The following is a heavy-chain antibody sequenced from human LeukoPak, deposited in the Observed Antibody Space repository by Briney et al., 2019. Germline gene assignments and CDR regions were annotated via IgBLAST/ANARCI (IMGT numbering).Heavy chain of an antibody. V-gene: IGHV3-30*02. J-gene: IGHJ4*02. CDR2: IRYDGSNK. D-gene: IGHD3-22*01. CDR3: AKADSSGVDY. Sequence: GGSLRLSRAASGFTFSSYGMHWVRQAPGKGLEWVAFIRYDGSNKYYADSVKGRFTISRDNSKNTLYLQMNSLRAEDTAVYYCAKADSSGVDYWGQGTLVTVSS. CDR1: GFTFSSYG.